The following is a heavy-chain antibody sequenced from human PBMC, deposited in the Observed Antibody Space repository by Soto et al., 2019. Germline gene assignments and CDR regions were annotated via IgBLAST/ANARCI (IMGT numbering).Heavy chain of an antibody. J-gene: IGHJ4*02. D-gene: IGHD3-10*01. V-gene: IGHV1-18*01. CDR2: ISASNGNT. Sequence: QVQLVQSGAEVKKPGASVKVSCKASGYTFTSYGISWVRQAPGQGLEWMGWISASNGNTNYAQKLQGRATMTTETSTSTAYMELRSLRSDDTAVYYCAGATMVRGVIILGFWGQGTLVTVSS. CDR1: GYTFTSYG. CDR3: AGATMVRGVIILGF.